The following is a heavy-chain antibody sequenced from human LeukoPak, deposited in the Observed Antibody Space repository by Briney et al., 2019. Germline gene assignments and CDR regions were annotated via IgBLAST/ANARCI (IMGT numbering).Heavy chain of an antibody. CDR1: GDTFTSYD. CDR2: MNPNRGNT. CDR3: ARGADDIVVVVAATSQTYFDY. Sequence: ASVKVSCKASGDTFTSYDINWVRQATGQGLEWMGWMNPNRGNTGYAQKFQGRVTMTSNTSISAAYMELRSLRSDDTAVYYCARGADDIVVVVAATSQTYFDYWGQGTLVTVSS. D-gene: IGHD2-15*01. V-gene: IGHV1-8*01. J-gene: IGHJ4*02.